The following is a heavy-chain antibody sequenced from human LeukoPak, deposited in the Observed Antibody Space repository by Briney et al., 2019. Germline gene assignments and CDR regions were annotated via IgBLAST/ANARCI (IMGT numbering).Heavy chain of an antibody. D-gene: IGHD2-15*01. J-gene: IGHJ4*02. Sequence: GGSLRLSCAASGFRVGNNYMSWVRQAPGKGLEWVAYIKKTGSETYYVDSVKGRFTITRDNTRNSLFLQMYSLRAEDTAVYFCAREDGYCSGGNCYSYFDSWGQGTLVTVSS. CDR3: AREDGYCSGGNCYSYFDS. V-gene: IGHV3-7*01. CDR2: IKKTGSET. CDR1: GFRVGNNY.